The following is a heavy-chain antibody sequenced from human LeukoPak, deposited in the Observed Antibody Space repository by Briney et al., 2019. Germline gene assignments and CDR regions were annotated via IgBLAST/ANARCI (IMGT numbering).Heavy chain of an antibody. CDR2: INHSGST. V-gene: IGHV4-34*01. CDR3: ARGLHIAVAGNWFDP. D-gene: IGHD6-19*01. Sequence: SETLSLTCAVYGGSFSGYYWSWIRQPPGRGLEWIGEINHSGSTNYNPSLKSRVTISVDTSKNQFSLKLSSVTAADTAVYYCARGLHIAVAGNWFDPWGQGTLVTVSS. CDR1: GGSFSGYY. J-gene: IGHJ5*02.